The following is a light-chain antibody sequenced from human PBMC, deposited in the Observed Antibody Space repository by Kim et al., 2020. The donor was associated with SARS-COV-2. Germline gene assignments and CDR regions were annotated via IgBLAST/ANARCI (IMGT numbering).Light chain of an antibody. V-gene: IGLV2-11*01. CDR2: DVS. CDR1: SSDVGGFNY. CDR3: CSYAGNYLYV. J-gene: IGLJ1*01. Sequence: LTQPRSVSASPGQSVTISCTGTSSDVGGFNYVSWYQHHPGKAPKVMLYDVSKRPSGVPDRFSGSKSGNTASLTISGLQADDEADYYCCSYAGNYLYVFGTGTKVTVL.